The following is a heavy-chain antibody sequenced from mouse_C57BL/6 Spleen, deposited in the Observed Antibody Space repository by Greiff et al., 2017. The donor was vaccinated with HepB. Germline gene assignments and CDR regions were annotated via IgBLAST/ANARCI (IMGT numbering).Heavy chain of an antibody. CDR1: GNALSRYW. Sequence: VQLQQSGAELVKPGASVKISCKASGNALSRYWMNWVKQRPGKGLEWIVQIYPGDGDTNYNGKFKGKATLTADKSSSTAYMQLSSLTSEDSAVYFCARRGAYGSTSWFAYWGQGTLVTVSA. D-gene: IGHD1-1*01. CDR3: ARRGAYGSTSWFAY. J-gene: IGHJ3*01. V-gene: IGHV1-80*01. CDR2: IYPGDGDT.